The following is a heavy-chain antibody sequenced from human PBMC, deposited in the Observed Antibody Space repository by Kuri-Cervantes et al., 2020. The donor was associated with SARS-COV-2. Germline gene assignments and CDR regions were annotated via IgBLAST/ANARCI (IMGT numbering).Heavy chain of an antibody. Sequence: ASVKVSCKVSGYTLTELTMHWVRQALGKGLEWMGGFDPEGGETIYAQKFQGRVTMTEDTSTDTAHMELSRLRSDDTAAYYCARESTAARLDAFDIWGQGTMVTVSS. D-gene: IGHD6-6*01. CDR2: FDPEGGET. V-gene: IGHV1-24*01. CDR1: GYTLTELT. J-gene: IGHJ3*02. CDR3: ARESTAARLDAFDI.